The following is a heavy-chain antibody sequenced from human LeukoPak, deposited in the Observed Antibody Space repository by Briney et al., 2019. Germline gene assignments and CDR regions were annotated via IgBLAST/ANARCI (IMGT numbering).Heavy chain of an antibody. CDR2: INHSGST. CDR3: ARGLVGMATRYFDL. D-gene: IGHD5-24*01. Sequence: SETLSLTCAVYGGSFSGYYWSWIRQPPGKGLEWIGEINHSGSTNYNPSLKSRVTISVDTSKKQFSLRLSTVTAADTAVYYCARGLVGMATRYFDLWGRGTLVTVSS. V-gene: IGHV4-34*01. J-gene: IGHJ2*01. CDR1: GGSFSGYY.